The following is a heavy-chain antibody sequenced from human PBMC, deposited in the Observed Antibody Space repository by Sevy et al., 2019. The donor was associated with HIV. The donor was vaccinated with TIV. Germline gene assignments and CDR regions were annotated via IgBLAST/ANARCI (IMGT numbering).Heavy chain of an antibody. CDR1: GFTFSSYR. CDR2: ISSTSAYI. D-gene: IGHD1-1*01. Sequence: GGSLRLSCAASGFTFSSYRMTWVRQAPGKGLKSVSFISSTSAYINYADSVKGRFTISRDNAKNLLYLQMDSLRAEDTAVYYCARAVLEISTWRSDYWGQGTLVTVSS. J-gene: IGHJ4*02. CDR3: ARAVLEISTWRSDY. V-gene: IGHV3-21*01.